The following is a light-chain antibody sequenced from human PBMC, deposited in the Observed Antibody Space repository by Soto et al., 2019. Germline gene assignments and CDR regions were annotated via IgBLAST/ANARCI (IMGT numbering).Light chain of an antibody. CDR3: QHYSNWPPT. Sequence: EVVMTQSPATLSVSPGERATLSCRASQNVHSNIAWYQQKPGQAPSLLISYASTRATGITARFSGSGSGTEFTLTISSLQSEDFGVYYCQHYSNWPPTFGPGTKVEIK. J-gene: IGKJ3*01. V-gene: IGKV3-15*01. CDR2: YAS. CDR1: QNVHSN.